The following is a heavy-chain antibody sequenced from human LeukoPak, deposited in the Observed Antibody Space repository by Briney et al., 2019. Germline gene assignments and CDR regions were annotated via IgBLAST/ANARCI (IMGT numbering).Heavy chain of an antibody. J-gene: IGHJ4*02. Sequence: GGSLRLSCAASGFTFSSYGMHWVRQAPGKGLEWVAFIRYDGSNKYYADSVKGRFTISRDNSKNTLYLQMNSLRAEDTAVYYWAKGRDGRWRAFDFWGQGTLVTVSS. CDR3: AKGRDGRWRAFDF. V-gene: IGHV3-30*02. CDR1: GFTFSSYG. CDR2: IRYDGSNK. D-gene: IGHD6-13*01.